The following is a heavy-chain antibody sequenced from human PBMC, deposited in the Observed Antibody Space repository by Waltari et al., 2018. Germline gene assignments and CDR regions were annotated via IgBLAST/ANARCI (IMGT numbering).Heavy chain of an antibody. CDR3: ARDWNDRGAFDI. D-gene: IGHD1-1*01. CDR2: RKPSSGGT. V-gene: IGHV1-2*06. Sequence: QVQLVQSGAEVKKPGASVKVSCKASGYTFTGYYMHWVRQAPGQGLEWMGRRKPSSGGTTYAQKFQGRVTRTRETSISTAYMELSRLRSDDTAVYYCARDWNDRGAFDIWGQGTMVTVSS. CDR1: GYTFTGYY. J-gene: IGHJ3*02.